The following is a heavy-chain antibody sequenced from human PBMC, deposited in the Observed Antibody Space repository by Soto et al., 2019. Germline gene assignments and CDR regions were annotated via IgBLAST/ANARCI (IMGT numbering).Heavy chain of an antibody. J-gene: IGHJ4*02. D-gene: IGHD3-9*01. V-gene: IGHV3-23*01. CDR2: ISGTASRT. CDR1: GFTPTTTP. Sequence: EVQLLESGGGLVLPGGSLRLSCAGSGFTPTTTPLSWVRQAPGKGLEWVTTISGTASRTYYVDSVKGRFFISRDNSKNTVTLQMNNLTVDDTAVYYCATSFRYFDNWGQGTRGHRLL. CDR3: ATSFRYFDN.